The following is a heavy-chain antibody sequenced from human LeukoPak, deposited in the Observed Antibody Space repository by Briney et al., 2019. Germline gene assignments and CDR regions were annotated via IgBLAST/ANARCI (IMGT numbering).Heavy chain of an antibody. Sequence: SETLSLTCTVSGGSISSSSYYWGWIRQPSGKGLEWIGSIYYSGSTYYNPSLKSRVTISVDTSKNQFSLKLSSVTAADTAVYYCARAGPTYDFWSGYYLRYYYYYYMDVWGKGTTVTVSS. D-gene: IGHD3-3*01. V-gene: IGHV4-39*07. CDR3: ARAGPTYDFWSGYYLRYYYYYYMDV. CDR1: GGSISSSSYY. J-gene: IGHJ6*03. CDR2: IYYSGST.